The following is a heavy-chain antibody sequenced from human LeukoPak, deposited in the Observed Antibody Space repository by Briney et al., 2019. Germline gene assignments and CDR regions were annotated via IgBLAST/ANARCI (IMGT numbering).Heavy chain of an antibody. D-gene: IGHD6-19*01. CDR1: GGSISSYY. V-gene: IGHV4-59*01. CDR2: IYYSGST. CDR3: ARGSVAGTVGY. J-gene: IGHJ4*02. Sequence: PSETLSLTCTVSGGSISSYYWSWIRQPPGKGLEWIGYIYYSGSTNYNPSLKSRVTISVNTSKNQFSLKLSSVTAADTAVYYCARGSVAGTVGYWGQGTLVTVSS.